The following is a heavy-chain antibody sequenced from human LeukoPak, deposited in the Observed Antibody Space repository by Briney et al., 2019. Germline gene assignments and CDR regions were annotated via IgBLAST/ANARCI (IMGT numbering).Heavy chain of an antibody. CDR3: ARGLTHKNYDFWSGYIPYYYYYGMDV. D-gene: IGHD3-3*01. J-gene: IGHJ6*02. Sequence: ASVKVSCKTSGYTFTGYYMHWVRQAPGQGLEWMGWINPNSGGTNYAQKFQGRVTMTRDTSISTAYMELSRLRSDDTAVYYCARGLTHKNYDFWSGYIPYYYYYGMDVWGQGTTVTVSS. CDR2: INPNSGGT. V-gene: IGHV1-2*02. CDR1: GYTFTGYY.